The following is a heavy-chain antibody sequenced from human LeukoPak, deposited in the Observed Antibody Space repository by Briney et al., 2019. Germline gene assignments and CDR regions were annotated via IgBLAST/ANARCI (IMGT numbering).Heavy chain of an antibody. J-gene: IGHJ4*02. CDR2: INHSGST. Sequence: TSETLSLTCAVYGGSFSGYYWSWIRQPPGKGLEWIGEINHSGSTNYNPSLKSRVTISVDTSKNQFSLKLSSVTAADTAVYYCARVRIESYFEYWGQGTLVTVSS. V-gene: IGHV4-34*01. D-gene: IGHD2-15*01. CDR1: GGSFSGYY. CDR3: ARVRIESYFEY.